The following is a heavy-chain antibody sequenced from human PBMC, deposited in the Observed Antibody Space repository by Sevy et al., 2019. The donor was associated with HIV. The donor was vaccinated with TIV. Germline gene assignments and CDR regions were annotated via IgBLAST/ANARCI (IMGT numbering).Heavy chain of an antibody. V-gene: IGHV3-7*03. CDR3: VRDKEEGGRVLDY. D-gene: IGHD1-26*01. CDR1: GFNFRNSW. Sequence: GGSLRLSCATFGFNFRNSWMAWVRQPPGKGLEFLADIKQDGYETYYVDSVKGRFTISRDNAKNSLHLQMNSLRAEDTAMYFCVRDKEEGGRVLDYWGQGTPVTVSS. CDR2: IKQDGYET. J-gene: IGHJ4*02.